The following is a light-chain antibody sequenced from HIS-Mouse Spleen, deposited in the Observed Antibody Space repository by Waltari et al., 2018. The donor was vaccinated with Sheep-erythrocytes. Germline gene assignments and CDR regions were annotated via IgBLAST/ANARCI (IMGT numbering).Light chain of an antibody. J-gene: IGLJ1*01. Sequence: QSALTQPLSVSVSPGQSVTISCTGTSSDVGGYNYVSWYQQHPGKAPKLMFYDVSKRPSWVPDRFSGSKSGNTASLTISGLQAEDEADYYCCSYAGSYNHVFATGTKVTVL. CDR1: SSDVGGYNY. CDR2: DVS. V-gene: IGLV2-11*01. CDR3: CSYAGSYNHV.